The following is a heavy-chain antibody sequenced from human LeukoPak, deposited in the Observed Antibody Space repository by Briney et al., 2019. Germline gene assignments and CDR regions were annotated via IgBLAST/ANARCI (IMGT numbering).Heavy chain of an antibody. D-gene: IGHD2-21*02. Sequence: SETLSLTCTVSGYSISSGYYWGWIRQPPGKGLEWIGSIYRSGSTYYNPSLKSRVTISVDTSKNQFSLKLSSVTAADTAVYYCARGHVGCGGGDCSNAFDIWGQGTMVTVSS. CDR3: ARGHVGCGGGDCSNAFDI. CDR2: IYRSGST. CDR1: GYSISSGYY. J-gene: IGHJ3*02. V-gene: IGHV4-38-2*02.